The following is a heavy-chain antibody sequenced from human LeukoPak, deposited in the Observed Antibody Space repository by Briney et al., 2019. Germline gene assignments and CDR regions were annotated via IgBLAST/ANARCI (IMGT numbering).Heavy chain of an antibody. V-gene: IGHV3-13*05. J-gene: IGHJ3*02. CDR1: GFTFSSFD. Sequence: SGGSLRLSCVASGFTFSSFDMHWVRQPTGKGLEWVSGIGAAGDPYYPGSVKGRFIMSRENAKNSLYLQMNSLRAGDTAVYYCARGGDARLGGAFDIWGQGTMVTVSS. CDR2: IGAAGDP. CDR3: ARGGDARLGGAFDI. D-gene: IGHD2-8*01.